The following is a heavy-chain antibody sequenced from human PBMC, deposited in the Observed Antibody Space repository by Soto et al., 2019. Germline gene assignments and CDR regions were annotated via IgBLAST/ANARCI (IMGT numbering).Heavy chain of an antibody. J-gene: IGHJ6*02. Sequence: VGSLRLSCVGSGFTFSTYSINWVRQAPGKGLEWVSSISSRSDIYYADSVKGRFTISRDNAKNSVSLQMNSLRAEDTAVYYCAREYTAWPLAYGLDVWGQGTTVTVSS. D-gene: IGHD2-2*02. V-gene: IGHV3-21*01. CDR2: ISSRSDI. CDR1: GFTFSTYS. CDR3: AREYTAWPLAYGLDV.